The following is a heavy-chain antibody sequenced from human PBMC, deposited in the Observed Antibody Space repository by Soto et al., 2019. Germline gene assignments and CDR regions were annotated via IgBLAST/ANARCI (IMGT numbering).Heavy chain of an antibody. CDR2: MNPNSGNT. D-gene: IGHD3-16*01. J-gene: IGHJ3*02. CDR3: ATAAHYYEFGRSGSFDI. CDR1: GYTFTSYD. Sequence: ASVKVSCKASGYTFTSYDIDWVRQATGQGLEWMGWMNPNSGNTGYAQKFQGRVTMTRNTSISTAYMELSSLRSEDTAVYYCATAAHYYEFGRSGSFDIWGQGTMVTVSS. V-gene: IGHV1-8*01.